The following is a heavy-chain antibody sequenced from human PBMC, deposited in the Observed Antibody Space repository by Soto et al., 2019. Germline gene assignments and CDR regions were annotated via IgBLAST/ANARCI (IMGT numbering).Heavy chain of an antibody. D-gene: IGHD2-8*01. J-gene: IGHJ3*02. CDR1: GYTFTSYG. V-gene: IGHV1-18*01. CDR3: ARGDCTNGVCYAFDI. CDR2: ISAYNGNT. Sequence: ASVKVSCKASGYTFTSYGISWVRQAPRQGLEWMGWISAYNGNTNYAQKLQGRVTMTTDTSTSTAYMELRSLRSDDTAVYYCARGDCTNGVCYAFDIWGQGTMVTVSS.